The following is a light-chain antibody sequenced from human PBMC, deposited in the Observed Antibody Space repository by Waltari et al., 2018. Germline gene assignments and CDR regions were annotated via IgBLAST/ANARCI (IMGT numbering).Light chain of an antibody. CDR2: GAS. CDR1: QSVKSEY. J-gene: IGKJ1*01. CDR3: LQWGASQWT. Sequence: EIVLTQSPGTLSLSPGETATLSCRASQSVKSEYLTWYQPKPGQAPRLLVYGASSRATGIPDRFSGSGSGTDFTLTIRRLEPEDFAVFYCLQWGASQWTFGQGTRVEVK. V-gene: IGKV3-20*01.